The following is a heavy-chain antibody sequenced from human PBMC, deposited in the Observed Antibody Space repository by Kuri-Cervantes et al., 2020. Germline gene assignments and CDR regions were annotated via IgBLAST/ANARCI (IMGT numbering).Heavy chain of an antibody. J-gene: IGHJ4*02. Sequence: GESLKISCAASGFTFSSYAMSWVRQAPGKGLEWVSAISGSGGSTYYADSVKGRFTISRDNSKNTLYLQMNSLRAEDTALYYCAKDKAIRRIAVAGYFDYWGQGTLVTVSS. CDR3: AKDKAIRRIAVAGYFDY. V-gene: IGHV3-23*01. D-gene: IGHD6-19*01. CDR2: ISGSGGST. CDR1: GFTFSSYA.